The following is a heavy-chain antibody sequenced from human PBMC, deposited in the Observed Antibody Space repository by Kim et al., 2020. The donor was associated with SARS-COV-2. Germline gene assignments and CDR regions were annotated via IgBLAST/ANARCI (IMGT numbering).Heavy chain of an antibody. D-gene: IGHD6-13*01. J-gene: IGHJ4*02. Sequence: PSLKSRVTLSRDTSKNQFSLRLTSMTAADTAVYYCARALYSSSWLFDYWGQGTLVTVSS. V-gene: IGHV4-59*12. CDR3: ARALYSSSWLFDY.